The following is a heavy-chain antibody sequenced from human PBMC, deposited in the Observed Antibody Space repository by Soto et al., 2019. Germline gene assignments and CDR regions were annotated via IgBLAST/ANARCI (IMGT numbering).Heavy chain of an antibody. J-gene: IGHJ4*02. CDR1: GQSFSGHS. CDR2: INESGST. D-gene: IGHD1-1*01. Sequence: QVQLQQWGAGLVKPSETLSLSCAVYGQSFSGHSWAWIRQPPGKGLEWIGEINESGSTYYNPSLKSRVTISTYTSKNQCSLKLSSVSAADTAAYFCARGSGIVALPGELEDVKYDYWGQGTLVNVSS. V-gene: IGHV4-34*01. CDR3: ARGSGIVALPGELEDVKYDY.